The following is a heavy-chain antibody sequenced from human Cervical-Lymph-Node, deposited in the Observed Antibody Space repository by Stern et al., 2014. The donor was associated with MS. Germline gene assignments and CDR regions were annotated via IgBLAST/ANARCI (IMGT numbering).Heavy chain of an antibody. J-gene: IGHJ4*02. V-gene: IGHV1-2*02. CDR1: GYTFTGYY. CDR2: IKPNSGGT. D-gene: IGHD4-11*01. Sequence: VQLVESGAEVKKPGASVKVSCKTSGYTFTGYYMHWVRQAPGQGLEWMGWIKPNSGGTKDAQKFKGRVTMTRDTSISAVYMELSRLRSDDAAVYYCARDPGYYSNSPFYYFDFWGQGTLVTVSS. CDR3: ARDPGYYSNSPFYYFDF.